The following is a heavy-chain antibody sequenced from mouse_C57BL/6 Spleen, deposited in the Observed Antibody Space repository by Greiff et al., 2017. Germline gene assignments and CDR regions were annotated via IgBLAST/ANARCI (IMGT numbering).Heavy chain of an antibody. J-gene: IGHJ1*03. CDR2: INPSNGGT. V-gene: IGHV1-53*01. Sequence: VQLQQPGSELAKPGASVKLSCKASGYTFTSYGMSWVKQRPGQGLEWIGNINPSNGGTNYNEKFKSKATLTVDKSSSTAYMQLSSLTSEDSAVYFCARGIYYWNWYFEVRGTGATGT. CDR3: ARGIYYWNWYFEV. D-gene: IGHD2-1*01. CDR1: GYTFTSYG.